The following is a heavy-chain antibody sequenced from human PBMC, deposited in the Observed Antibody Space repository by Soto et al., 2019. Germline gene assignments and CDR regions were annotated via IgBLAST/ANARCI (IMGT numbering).Heavy chain of an antibody. CDR2: ISGNGGST. Sequence: ELQLLESGGGSVQPGGSLRLSCAASGFTFSSYAMTWVRQAPGRGLEWVSAISGNGGSTYYADPVKGRFTISRDNSKNTLYLQRNSLRAEDTAVYYWAKVPEYGSGFAWGQGSLVTVAS. CDR3: AKVPEYGSGFA. CDR1: GFTFSSYA. J-gene: IGHJ5*02. V-gene: IGHV3-23*01. D-gene: IGHD6-19*01.